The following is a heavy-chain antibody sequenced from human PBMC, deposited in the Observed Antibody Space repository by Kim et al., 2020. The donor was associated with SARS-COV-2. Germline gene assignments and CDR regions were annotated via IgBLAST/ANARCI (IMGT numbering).Heavy chain of an antibody. CDR2: IYSGGSST. CDR1: GFTFSSYA. D-gene: IGHD4-17*01. V-gene: IGHV3-23*03. J-gene: IGHJ6*02. Sequence: GGSLRLSCAASGFTFSSYAMSWVRQAPGKGLEWVSVIYSGGSSTYYADSVKGRFTISRDNSKNTLYLQMNSLRAEDTAVYYCARHGDYDSLSGMDVWGQGTTVTVSS. CDR3: ARHGDYDSLSGMDV.